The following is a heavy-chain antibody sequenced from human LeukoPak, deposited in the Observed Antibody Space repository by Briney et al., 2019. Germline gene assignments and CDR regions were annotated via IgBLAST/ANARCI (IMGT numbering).Heavy chain of an antibody. D-gene: IGHD2-21*01. CDR1: GFIFSTYE. J-gene: IGHJ4*02. CDR2: ISTSSSTI. CDR3: ARDGPAYSFEY. Sequence: GGSLRLSCAASGFIFSTYEMNWVRQAPGKGLEWVSYISTSSSTIYYADSVKGRFTFSRDNARNSLFLQMNRLRDEDTAVYYCARDGPAYSFEYWGQGTLVTVSS. V-gene: IGHV3-48*03.